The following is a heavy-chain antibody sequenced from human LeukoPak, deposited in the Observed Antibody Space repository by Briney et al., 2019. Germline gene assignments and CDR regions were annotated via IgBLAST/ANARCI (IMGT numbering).Heavy chain of an antibody. Sequence: GGSLRLSCAASGFTFNTYWMTWVRQAPGRGLEWVANIKQDGSEKYYVDSVKGRFTISRDNAKNSLSLQMNGLRSEDTAVYYCARGFVRTTVYMDVWGKGTTVTISS. CDR3: ARGFVRTTVYMDV. V-gene: IGHV3-7*03. CDR2: IKQDGSEK. D-gene: IGHD3-10*02. J-gene: IGHJ6*03. CDR1: GFTFNTYW.